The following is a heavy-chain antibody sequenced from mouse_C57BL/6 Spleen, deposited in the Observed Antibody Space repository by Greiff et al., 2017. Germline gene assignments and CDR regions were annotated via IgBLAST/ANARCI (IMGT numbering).Heavy chain of an antibody. CDR2: ISDGGSYT. CDR3: ARAGGVRRNAMDY. CDR1: GFTFSSYA. V-gene: IGHV5-4*01. D-gene: IGHD2-14*01. J-gene: IGHJ4*01. Sequence: EVQRVESGGGLVKPGGSLKLSCAASGFTFSSYAMSWVRQTPEKRLEWVATISDGGSYTYYPENVKGRFTISRDNAKNNLYLQMSHLKSEDTAMYYCARAGGVRRNAMDYWGQGTSVTVSS.